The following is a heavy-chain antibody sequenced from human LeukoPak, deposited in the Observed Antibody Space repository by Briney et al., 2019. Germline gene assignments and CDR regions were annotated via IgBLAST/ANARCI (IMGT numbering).Heavy chain of an antibody. J-gene: IGHJ3*02. Sequence: PGGSLRLSCEASGFTFSSYTINWVRQAPGKGLEWVSLIDSASHFIYYADSVRGRFTISRDNPKNSVSLQMNNLRAEDTALYYCARPRRPNISRDAFDIWGKGTMVAVSS. CDR1: GFTFSSYT. D-gene: IGHD3-3*02. CDR3: ARPRRPNISRDAFDI. CDR2: IDSASHFI. V-gene: IGHV3-21*01.